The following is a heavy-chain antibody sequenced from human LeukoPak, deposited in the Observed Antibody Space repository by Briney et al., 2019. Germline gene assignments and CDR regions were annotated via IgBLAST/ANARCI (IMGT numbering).Heavy chain of an antibody. CDR2: ISGSGDST. D-gene: IGHD6-19*01. J-gene: IGHJ4*02. CDR1: GFTFSSFV. V-gene: IGHV3-23*01. Sequence: GGSLRLSCAASGFTFSSFVMSWVRQAPGMGPEWVSAISGSGDSTYYADSVKGRFTISRDNSKNTLYLQMNSLRVEDTAVYYCATNAGQWLVPFDYWGQGTLVTVSS. CDR3: ATNAGQWLVPFDY.